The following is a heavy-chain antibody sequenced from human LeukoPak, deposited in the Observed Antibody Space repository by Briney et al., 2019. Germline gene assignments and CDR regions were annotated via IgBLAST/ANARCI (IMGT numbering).Heavy chain of an antibody. Sequence: GGSLRLSCAASGFTFSSYAMSWVRQAPGKGLEWDSAISGSGGSTYYADSVKGRFTISRDNSKNTLYLQMNSLRAEDTAVYYCAKVLFVVVPAADDFDYWGQGTLVTVSS. J-gene: IGHJ4*02. CDR3: AKVLFVVVPAADDFDY. CDR2: ISGSGGST. V-gene: IGHV3-23*01. D-gene: IGHD2-2*01. CDR1: GFTFSSYA.